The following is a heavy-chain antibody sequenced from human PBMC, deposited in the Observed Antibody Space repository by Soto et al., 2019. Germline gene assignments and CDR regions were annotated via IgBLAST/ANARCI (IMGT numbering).Heavy chain of an antibody. CDR3: ARETYYDFWSGPYYGMDV. CDR1: GFTFSSYA. V-gene: IGHV3-30-3*01. D-gene: IGHD3-3*01. CDR2: ISYDGSNK. J-gene: IGHJ6*02. Sequence: QVPLVESGGGVVQPGRSLRLSCAASGFTFSSYAMHWVRQAPGKGLEWVAVISYDGSNKYYADSVKGRFTISRDNSKNPLYLQMNSLRAEDTAVYYCARETYYDFWSGPYYGMDVWGQGTTVTVSS.